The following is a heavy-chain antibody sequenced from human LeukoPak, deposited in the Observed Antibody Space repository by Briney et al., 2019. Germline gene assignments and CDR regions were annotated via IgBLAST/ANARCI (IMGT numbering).Heavy chain of an antibody. CDR3: AKDLSPTIFGVAIIGFYDY. CDR1: GFTFSSYA. V-gene: IGHV3-23*01. J-gene: IGHJ4*02. D-gene: IGHD3-3*01. CDR2: ISGSGGST. Sequence: GGSLRLSCAASGFTFSSYAMSWVRQAPGKGLEWVSAISGSGGSTYYADSVKGRFTISRDNSKNTLYLQMNSLRAEDTAVYYCAKDLSPTIFGVAIIGFYDYWGQGTLVTVSS.